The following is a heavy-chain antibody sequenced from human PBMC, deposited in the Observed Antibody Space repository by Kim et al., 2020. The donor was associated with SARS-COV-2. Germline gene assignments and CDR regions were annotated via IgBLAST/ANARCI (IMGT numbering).Heavy chain of an antibody. V-gene: IGHV3-30-3*01. J-gene: IGHJ5*02. D-gene: IGHD3-10*01. CDR2: ISYDGSNK. CDR3: ARDSALLWFGEPGRFDP. Sequence: GGSLRLSCAASGFTFSSYAMHWVRQAPGKGLEWVAVISYDGSNKYYADSVKGRFTISRDNSKNTLYLQMNSLRAEDTAVYYCARDSALLWFGEPGRFDPWGQGTLVTVSS. CDR1: GFTFSSYA.